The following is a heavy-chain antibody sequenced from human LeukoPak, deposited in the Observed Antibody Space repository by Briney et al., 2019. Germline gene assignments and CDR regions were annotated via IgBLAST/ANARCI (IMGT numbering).Heavy chain of an antibody. CDR2: IYYSGST. V-gene: IGHV4-59*01. Sequence: PSVTLSLTCTVSGGSISSYYWSWIRQPPGKGLEWIGYIYYSGSTNYNPSLKSRVTISVDTSKNQFSLKLSSVTAADTAVYYCASSYYYGSGSYYGLVYFDYWGQGTLVTVSS. J-gene: IGHJ4*02. D-gene: IGHD3-10*01. CDR1: GGSISSYY. CDR3: ASSYYYGSGSYYGLVYFDY.